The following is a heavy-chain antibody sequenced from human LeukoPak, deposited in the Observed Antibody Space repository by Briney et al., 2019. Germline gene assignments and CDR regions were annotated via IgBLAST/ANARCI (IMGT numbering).Heavy chain of an antibody. Sequence: GGSLRLSCAASGFTFSSYAMSWVRQAPGKGLEWVSYISSSGSIIYYVDSVKGRFTISRDNAKKSLYLQMNSLRAEDTAMYYCARGGLTMSTWGQGTLVTVSS. D-gene: IGHD3-16*01. CDR2: ISSSGSII. J-gene: IGHJ5*02. CDR1: GFTFSSYA. CDR3: ARGGLTMST. V-gene: IGHV3-48*04.